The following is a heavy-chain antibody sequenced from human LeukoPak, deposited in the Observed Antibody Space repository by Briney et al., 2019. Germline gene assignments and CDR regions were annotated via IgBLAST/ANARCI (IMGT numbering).Heavy chain of an antibody. CDR2: LSGTGGST. CDR1: GFTFSSYA. J-gene: IGHJ4*02. CDR3: AKEARYATSWVDY. V-gene: IGHV3-23*01. D-gene: IGHD2-2*01. Sequence: GGSLRLSCTASGFTFSSYAMNWVRQAPGKGLDWVSGLSGTGGSTYYADSVKGRFTISRDNSKNTLFLQMSSLRAEDTAVYHCAKEARYATSWVDYWGQGTLVTVSS.